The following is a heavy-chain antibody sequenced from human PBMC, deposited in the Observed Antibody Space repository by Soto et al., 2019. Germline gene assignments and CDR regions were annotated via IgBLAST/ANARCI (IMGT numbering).Heavy chain of an antibody. V-gene: IGHV4-59*01. J-gene: IGHJ4*02. D-gene: IGHD6-19*01. CDR3: AKKGRTGAGYFDY. CDR1: GASITNEY. CDR2: IYYRGNT. Sequence: SETLSLTCTVSGASITNEYWSWFRQPPGKGLEWIGYIYYRGNTYYDPSLESRVTISLDTSKSQFSLKLSSVTAADTAVYYCAKKGRTGAGYFDYWGQGTLVTVSS.